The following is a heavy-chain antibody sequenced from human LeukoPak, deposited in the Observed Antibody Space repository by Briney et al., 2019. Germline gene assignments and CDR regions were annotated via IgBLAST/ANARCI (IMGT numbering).Heavy chain of an antibody. Sequence: GGSLRLSCAASGFTFSSYSMNWVRQAPGKGLEWFSSVSSTSSYIYYADSVKGRFTISRDNAKNSLYLQMNSLRAEDTAVYYCALNYYASGSSRYYYYYYGMDVWGQGTTVTVSS. J-gene: IGHJ6*02. V-gene: IGHV3-21*03. CDR3: ALNYYASGSSRYYYYYYGMDV. CDR1: GFTFSSYS. CDR2: VSSTSSYI. D-gene: IGHD3-10*01.